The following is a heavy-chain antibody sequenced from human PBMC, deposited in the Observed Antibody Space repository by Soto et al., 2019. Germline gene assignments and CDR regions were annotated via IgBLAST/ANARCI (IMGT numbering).Heavy chain of an antibody. V-gene: IGHV3-23*01. Sequence: PGGSLRLSCAASGLTFSSYAMSCVRQAPGKGLEWVSAISGSGGSTYYADSVKGRFTISRDNSKNTLYLQMNSLRAEDTAVYYCAKELGHSGSDSTDAFDIWGQGTMDTVSS. CDR2: ISGSGGST. J-gene: IGHJ3*02. CDR3: AKELGHSGSDSTDAFDI. D-gene: IGHD5-12*01. CDR1: GLTFSSYA.